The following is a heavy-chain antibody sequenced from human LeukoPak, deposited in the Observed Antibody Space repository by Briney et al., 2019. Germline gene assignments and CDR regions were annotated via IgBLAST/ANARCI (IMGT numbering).Heavy chain of an antibody. D-gene: IGHD1-1*01. CDR1: GGSISSSSYY. J-gene: IGHJ4*02. V-gene: IGHV4-39*01. CDR2: IYYSGST. Sequence: PSETLSLTCTVSGGSISSSSYYWGWIRQPPGKGLEWIGSIYYSGSTYYNPSLKSRVTISVDTSKDQSSLKLSSVTAADTAVYYCARRGGNSNDYWGQGTLVTVSS. CDR3: ARRGGNSNDY.